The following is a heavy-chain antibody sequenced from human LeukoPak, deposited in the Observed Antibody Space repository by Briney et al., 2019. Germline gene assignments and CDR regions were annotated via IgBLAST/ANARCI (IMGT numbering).Heavy chain of an antibody. Sequence: SETLSLTCTVSGGSISSSSYYWGWIRQPPGKGPEWIGSIYYSGSTYYNPSLKSRVTISVDTSKNQFSLKLSSVTAADTAVYYCARQAVTGISWGQGTLVTVSS. CDR2: IYYSGST. J-gene: IGHJ4*02. V-gene: IGHV4-39*01. CDR3: ARQAVTGIS. D-gene: IGHD6-25*01. CDR1: GGSISSSSYY.